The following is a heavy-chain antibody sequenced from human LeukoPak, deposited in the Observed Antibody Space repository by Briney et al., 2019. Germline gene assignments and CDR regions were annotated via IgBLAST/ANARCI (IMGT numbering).Heavy chain of an antibody. CDR3: ASVKHSSSWYFGTDHYFGMDV. J-gene: IGHJ6*02. D-gene: IGHD6-13*01. CDR2: MNLISGNT. V-gene: IGHV1-8*01. CDR1: GYTDTSYD. Sequence: ASVTVSYKAAGYTDTSYDINGVRQAAGQGGGGRGWMNLISGNTSYAQNFQGRVTMTRNTSIRTAYMELSSLRSEDTAVYYCASVKHSSSWYFGTDHYFGMDVWGQGTTVTLSS.